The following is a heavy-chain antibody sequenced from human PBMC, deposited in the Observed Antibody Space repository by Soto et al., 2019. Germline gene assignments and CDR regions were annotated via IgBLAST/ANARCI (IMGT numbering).Heavy chain of an antibody. CDR3: AKRGFDSGGWDYYALDV. Sequence: HPGGSLRLSCAASGFTFHTYAMTWVRQAPEKGLEWVSAITGGGGRTYYADSVKGRFTISRDNSKNTLYLQMNSLRVEDTAVYYCAKRGFDSGGWDYYALDVWGQGTAVTVSS. CDR1: GFTFHTYA. V-gene: IGHV3-23*01. J-gene: IGHJ6*02. CDR2: ITGGGGRT. D-gene: IGHD5-12*01.